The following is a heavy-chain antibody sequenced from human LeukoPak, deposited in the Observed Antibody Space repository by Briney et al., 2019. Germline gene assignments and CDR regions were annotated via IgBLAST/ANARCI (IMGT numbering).Heavy chain of an antibody. D-gene: IGHD2-2*01. J-gene: IGHJ4*02. CDR1: GLSVSSYA. Sequence: GGSLRLSCAASGLSVSSYAMSWVRQAPGKGLEWVSGMSGSGGSTYYADSVEGRFTISRDNSKNTLYLQMNSLRVEDTAVYYCAKDHVVVVPAAIPDYWGQGTLVTVSS. V-gene: IGHV3-23*01. CDR2: MSGSGGST. CDR3: AKDHVVVVPAAIPDY.